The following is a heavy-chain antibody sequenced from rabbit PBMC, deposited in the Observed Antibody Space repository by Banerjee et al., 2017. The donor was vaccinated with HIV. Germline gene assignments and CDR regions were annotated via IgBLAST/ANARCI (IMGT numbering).Heavy chain of an antibody. D-gene: IGHD4-1*01. CDR1: VFDLSDYYY. J-gene: IGHJ4*01. Sequence: SVFDLSDYYYMCWVRQAPGKGLELIGCIYTSSGDTVYATWAKGRFTISKASWTTVTLQMTSLTAADTASYFCARDLAGVIGWNFNLWGPGTLVTVS. V-gene: IGHV1S40*01. CDR3: ARDLAGVIGWNFNL. CDR2: IYTSSGDT.